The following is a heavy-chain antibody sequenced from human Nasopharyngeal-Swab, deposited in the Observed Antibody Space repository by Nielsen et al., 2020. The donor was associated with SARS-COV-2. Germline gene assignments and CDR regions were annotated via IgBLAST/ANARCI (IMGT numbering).Heavy chain of an antibody. D-gene: IGHD2-15*01. Sequence: LSLTCAAPGFSVGTNYMSWVRQAPGKGLEWVSVIYYDGTTYYADSVKGRFTISRDNSRNTLYLQMTSLRVEDTALYYCTRDSRDCDADVCYWGGADYWGQGTLVTVSS. V-gene: IGHV3-53*01. CDR1: GFSVGTNY. CDR3: TRDSRDCDADVCYWGGADY. CDR2: IYYDGTT. J-gene: IGHJ4*02.